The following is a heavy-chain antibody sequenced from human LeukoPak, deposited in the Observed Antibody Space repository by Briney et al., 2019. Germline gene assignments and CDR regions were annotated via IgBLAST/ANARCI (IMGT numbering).Heavy chain of an antibody. V-gene: IGHV4-59*01. Sequence: SETLSLTCTVSGGSISSYYWSWIRQPPGKGLEWIGYIYYSGSTNYNPSLKSRVTISVDTSKNQFSLKLSPVTAADTAVYYCARDLGGYCSSTSCHNYYGMDVWGQGTTVTVSS. CDR3: ARDLGGYCSSTSCHNYYGMDV. D-gene: IGHD2-2*02. CDR2: IYYSGST. CDR1: GGSISSYY. J-gene: IGHJ6*02.